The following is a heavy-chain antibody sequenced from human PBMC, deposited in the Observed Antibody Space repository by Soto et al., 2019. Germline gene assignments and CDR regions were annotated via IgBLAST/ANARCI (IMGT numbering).Heavy chain of an antibody. Sequence: GGALRPSCSAPGFTLSSHSLSWVRPAPGKGLEWVSAISGSGGSTYYADSVKGRFTISRDNSKNTLYLQMNSLRAEDTAVYYCAKDGGTELIFDYWAQGTLVTVSS. CDR1: GFTLSSHS. D-gene: IGHD1-7*01. CDR2: ISGSGGST. J-gene: IGHJ4*02. CDR3: AKDGGTELIFDY. V-gene: IGHV3-23*01.